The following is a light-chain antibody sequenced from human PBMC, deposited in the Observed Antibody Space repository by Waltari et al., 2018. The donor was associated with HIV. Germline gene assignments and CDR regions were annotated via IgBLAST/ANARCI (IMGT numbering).Light chain of an antibody. V-gene: IGLV1-47*01. CDR3: AAWDDSLRGG. CDR1: SSNIESNY. Sequence: QSVLTQPPSASGTPGQRVTISCSGSSSNIESNYVYWYQQLPGTAPKLLIYRNNQRPSGVPGRFSDAKSVTSASLAISGLRSEDEAEYYCAAWDDSLRGGFGGGTKLTVL. J-gene: IGLJ2*01. CDR2: RNN.